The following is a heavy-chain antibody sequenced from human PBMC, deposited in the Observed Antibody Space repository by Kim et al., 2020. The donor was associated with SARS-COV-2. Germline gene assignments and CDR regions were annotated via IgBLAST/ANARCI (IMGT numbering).Heavy chain of an antibody. CDR2: ISSSGSTI. CDR3: ARENSHITIFGVVTRIGMDV. D-gene: IGHD3-3*01. V-gene: IGHV3-48*04. Sequence: GGSLRLSCAASGFTFSSYAMSWVRQAPGKGLEWVSYISSSGSTIYYADSVKGRFTISRDNAKNSLYLQMNSLRAEDTAVYYCARENSHITIFGVVTRIGMDVWGQGTTVTVSS. J-gene: IGHJ6*02. CDR1: GFTFSSYA.